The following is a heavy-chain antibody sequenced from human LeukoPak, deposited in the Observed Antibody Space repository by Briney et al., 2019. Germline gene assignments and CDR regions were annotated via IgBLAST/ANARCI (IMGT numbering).Heavy chain of an antibody. V-gene: IGHV3-9*01. CDR1: GFTFSSYA. Sequence: GGSLRLSCAASGFTFSSYAMSWVRQAPGKGLEWVSGISWNSGSIGYADSVKGRFTISRDNAKNSLYLQMNSLRAEDTALYYCAKDVYSSSSGVDYWGQGTLVTVSS. CDR3: AKDVYSSSSGVDY. CDR2: ISWNSGSI. D-gene: IGHD6-6*01. J-gene: IGHJ4*02.